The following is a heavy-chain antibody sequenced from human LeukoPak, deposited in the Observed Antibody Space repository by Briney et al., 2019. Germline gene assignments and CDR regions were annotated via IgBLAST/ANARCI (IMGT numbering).Heavy chain of an antibody. Sequence: GGSLRLSCAASGFTFSDYYMSWIRQAPGKGLEWVSYISSSSSYTNYADSVKGRFPISRDNAKNSLYLQMNSLRAEDTAAYYCARSIGYYDFWSGYQTDWGQGTLVTVSS. D-gene: IGHD3-3*01. CDR1: GFTFSDYY. CDR3: ARSIGYYDFWSGYQTD. CDR2: ISSSSSYT. J-gene: IGHJ4*02. V-gene: IGHV3-11*06.